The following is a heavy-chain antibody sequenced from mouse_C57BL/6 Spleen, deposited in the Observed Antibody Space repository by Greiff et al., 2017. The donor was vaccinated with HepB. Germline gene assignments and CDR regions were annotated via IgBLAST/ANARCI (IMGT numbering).Heavy chain of an antibody. CDR3: ARRGGVRDY. Sequence: QVQLQQPGAELVKPGASVKLSCKASGYTFTSYWMQWVKQRPGQGLEWIGEIDPSDSYTNYNQKFTGKATLTVDTSSSNAYMQLSSLTSEDSAVYYCARRGGVRDYWGQGTTRTVSS. CDR1: GYTFTSYW. D-gene: IGHD5-1*01. J-gene: IGHJ2*01. CDR2: IDPSDSYT. V-gene: IGHV1-50*01.